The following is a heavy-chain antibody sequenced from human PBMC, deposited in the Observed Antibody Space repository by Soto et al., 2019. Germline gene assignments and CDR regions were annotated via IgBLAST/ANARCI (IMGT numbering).Heavy chain of an antibody. CDR1: GASSSGENW. CDR2: IYHSGTT. J-gene: IGHJ4*02. V-gene: IGHV4-4*02. D-gene: IGHD5-18*01. Sequence: QVQLQESGPGLVKPSGTLSLTCVVSGASSSGENWWSWVRQPPGKGLEWIGEIYHSGTTNYNPSLKSRVTISVDKSKRHFSLNLNSVTAADTALYFCAGQLNTPYIYNYWGQGTLVTVSS. CDR3: AGQLNTPYIYNY.